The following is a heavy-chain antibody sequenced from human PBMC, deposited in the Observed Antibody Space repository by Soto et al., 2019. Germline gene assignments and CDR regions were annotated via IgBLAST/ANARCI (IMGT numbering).Heavy chain of an antibody. CDR2: IHYSGST. CDR1: GDSIGRGTYY. D-gene: IGHD4-17*01. CDR3: ARVALLPETTVPTCFDF. J-gene: IGHJ4*02. V-gene: IGHV4-39*01. Sequence: ETLSLTCTVSGDSIGRGTYYWGWIRQPPGKGLEWIGSIHYSGSTYYNPSLKSRVTISVDTSMRQFSLKLSSVTAADTAVYYCARVALLPETTVPTCFDFWGQGILVSVSS.